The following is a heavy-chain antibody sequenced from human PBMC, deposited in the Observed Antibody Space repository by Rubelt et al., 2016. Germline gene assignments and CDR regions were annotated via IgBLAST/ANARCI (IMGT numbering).Heavy chain of an antibody. CDR3: ARDKLRSDSLDI. CDR2: GYYSGST. V-gene: IGHV4-39*07. Sequence: QLQLQESGPGLVKPSETLSLTCTVSGGSISSSSYYWGWIRQPPGKGLEWIGYGYYSGSTRYNPSLKGRVTSSVDTSKNQFSLKLTSVTAADTALYYCARDKLRSDSLDIWGQGTMVTVSS. CDR1: GGSISSSSYY. J-gene: IGHJ3*02. D-gene: IGHD3-22*01.